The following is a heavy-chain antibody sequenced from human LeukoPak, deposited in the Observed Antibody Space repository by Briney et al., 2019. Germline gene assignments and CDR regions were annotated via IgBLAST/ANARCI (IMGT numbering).Heavy chain of an antibody. CDR1: GFTFSSYA. D-gene: IGHD3-3*01. CDR3: ARDEPPSIDPEWLLAY. CDR2: ISYDGSNK. V-gene: IGHV3-30-3*01. Sequence: GSLRLSCAASGFTFSSYAMHWVRQAPGKGLEWVAVISYDGSNKYYADSVKGRFTISRDNSKNTLYLQMNSLRAEDTAVYYCARDEPPSIDPEWLLAYWGQGTLVTVSS. J-gene: IGHJ4*02.